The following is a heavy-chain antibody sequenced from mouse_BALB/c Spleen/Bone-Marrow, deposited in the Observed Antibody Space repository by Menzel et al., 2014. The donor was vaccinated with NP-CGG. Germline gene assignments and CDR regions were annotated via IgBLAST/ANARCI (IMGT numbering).Heavy chain of an antibody. CDR3: ARGGNWTRNYFDY. Sequence: EVKLVESGGGLVQPGGSRKLSCAASGFTFSSFGMHWVRQAPEKGLEWVAYISSVSSTIYYGDTVKGRSTISRDNPKNTLFLQMTSLRSEDTAIYYCARGGNWTRNYFDYWGQGTTLTVSS. V-gene: IGHV5-17*02. CDR1: GFTFSSFG. D-gene: IGHD4-1*01. J-gene: IGHJ2*01. CDR2: ISSVSSTI.